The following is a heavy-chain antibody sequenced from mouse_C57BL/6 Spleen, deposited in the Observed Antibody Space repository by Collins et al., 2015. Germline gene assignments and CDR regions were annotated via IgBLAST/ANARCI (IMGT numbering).Heavy chain of an antibody. CDR2: IRNKAKGYTT. V-gene: IGHV7-3*02. D-gene: IGHD2-4*01. CDR3: ARGYDHGALDY. J-gene: IGHJ4*01. Sequence: EVKLVESGGGLVQPGGSLRLSCATSGLTFTDYYMSWVRQSPGKALEWLGFIRNKAKGYTTEYSASVKGRFTISRDNSQSILYLQMNTLRAEDSATYYCARGYDHGALDYWGQGTSVTVSS. CDR1: GLTFTDYY.